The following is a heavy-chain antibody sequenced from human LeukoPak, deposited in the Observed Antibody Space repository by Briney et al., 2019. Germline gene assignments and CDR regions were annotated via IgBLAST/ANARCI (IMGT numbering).Heavy chain of an antibody. CDR2: ISAYNGNT. CDR1: GYTFTSYD. V-gene: IGHV1-18*01. CDR3: ARVHYDILTGYYHYYGMDV. D-gene: IGHD3-9*01. J-gene: IGHJ6*02. Sequence: ASVKVSCKASGYTFTSYDISWVRQAPGQGLEWMGWISAYNGNTNYAQKLQGRVTMTTDTSTSTAYMELRSLRSDDTAVYYCARVHYDILTGYYHYYGMDVWGQGTTVTVSS.